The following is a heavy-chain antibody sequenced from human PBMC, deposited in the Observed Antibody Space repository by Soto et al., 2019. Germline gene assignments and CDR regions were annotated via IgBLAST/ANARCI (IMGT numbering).Heavy chain of an antibody. CDR2: NIPIFGTA. D-gene: IGHD2-2*01. CDR3: ARHDCISTSCYYYYYYGMDV. CDR1: GGTFSSYA. V-gene: IGHV1-69*13. Sequence: VASVKVSCKASGGTFSSYAISWVRQAPGQGLEWMGGNIPIFGTANYAQKFQGRVTITADESTSTAYMELSSLRSEDTAVYYCARHDCISTSCYYYYYYGMDVWGQGTTVTVSS. J-gene: IGHJ6*02.